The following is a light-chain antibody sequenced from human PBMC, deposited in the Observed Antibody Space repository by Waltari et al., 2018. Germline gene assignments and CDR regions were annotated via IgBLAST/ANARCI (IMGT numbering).Light chain of an antibody. CDR1: SSAIASYVY. CDR3: SSFTGSGVL. Sequence: QSALTQPASVSGSPGQSITISCTGTSSAIASYVYASWYQQHPGKAPKLLIYDVSNRPSGVSYRFSASKSGDTASLTISGLQAEDEADYYCSSFTGSGVLFGGGTKVTVL. CDR2: DVS. J-gene: IGLJ2*01. V-gene: IGLV2-14*03.